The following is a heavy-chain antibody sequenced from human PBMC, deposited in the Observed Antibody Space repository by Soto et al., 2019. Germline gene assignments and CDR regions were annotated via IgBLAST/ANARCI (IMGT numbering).Heavy chain of an antibody. V-gene: IGHV1-3*01. CDR1: GYTFTSYA. CDR2: INAGNGNT. J-gene: IGHJ5*02. Sequence: VASVKVSCKASGYTFTSYAMHWVRQAPGQRLEWMGWINAGNGNTKYSQKFQGRVTITRDTSASTAYMELSSLRSEDTAVYYCARDRGRTDNWSLVYCGRFDPWGQGTLVTVSS. CDR3: ARDRGRTDNWSLVYCGRFDP. D-gene: IGHD1-1*01.